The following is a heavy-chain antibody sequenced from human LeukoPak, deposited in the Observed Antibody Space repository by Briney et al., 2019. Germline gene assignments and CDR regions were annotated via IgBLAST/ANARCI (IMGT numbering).Heavy chain of an antibody. J-gene: IGHJ4*02. Sequence: PSETLSPTCAVYGGSFSGYYWSWIRQPPGKGLEWIGEINHSGSTNYNPSLKSRVTISVDTSKNQFSLKLSSVTAADTAVYYCARGRGGYYYGSANKYWGQGTLVTVSS. CDR3: ARGRGGYYYGSANKY. V-gene: IGHV4-34*01. CDR1: GGSFSGYY. D-gene: IGHD3-10*01. CDR2: INHSGST.